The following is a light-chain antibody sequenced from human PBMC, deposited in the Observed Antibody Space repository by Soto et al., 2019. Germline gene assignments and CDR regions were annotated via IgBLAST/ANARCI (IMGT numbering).Light chain of an antibody. Sequence: HSALTQPASVSGSLGQSITISCTGTSSDLGGYNYVSWYQHHPGKAPRLVIYEVTNRPSGVSNRFSGSKSGNTASLTISGLQAEDEADYYCNSFTDSSLYVFGTGTKLTVL. V-gene: IGLV2-14*01. J-gene: IGLJ1*01. CDR3: NSFTDSSLYV. CDR1: SSDLGGYNY. CDR2: EVT.